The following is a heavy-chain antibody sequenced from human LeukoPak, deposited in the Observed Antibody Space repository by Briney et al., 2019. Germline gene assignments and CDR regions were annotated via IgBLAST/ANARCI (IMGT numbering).Heavy chain of an antibody. CDR1: GGSFSGYY. Sequence: SETLSLTCAVYGGSFSGYYWSWIRQPPGKGLEWIGEINHSGSTNYNPSLKSRVTISVDTSKNQFSLKLSSVTAADTAVYYGARGRGGYSYGYRYYYYYYMDVWGKGTTVTVSS. D-gene: IGHD5-18*01. J-gene: IGHJ6*03. CDR2: INHSGST. V-gene: IGHV4-34*01. CDR3: ARGRGGYSYGYRYYYYYYMDV.